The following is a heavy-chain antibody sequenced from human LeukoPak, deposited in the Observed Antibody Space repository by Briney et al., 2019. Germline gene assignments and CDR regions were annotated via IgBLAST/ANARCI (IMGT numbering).Heavy chain of an antibody. CDR2: ISSSSSYI. Sequence: PGGSLRLSCAASGFTFSSYAMSWVRQAPGKGLEWVSSISSSSSYIYYADSVKGRFTISRDNAKNSLYLQMNSLRAEDTAVYYCARGTSGQLADFDYWGQGTLVTVSS. J-gene: IGHJ4*02. V-gene: IGHV3-21*01. CDR3: ARGTSGQLADFDY. CDR1: GFTFSSYA. D-gene: IGHD6-6*01.